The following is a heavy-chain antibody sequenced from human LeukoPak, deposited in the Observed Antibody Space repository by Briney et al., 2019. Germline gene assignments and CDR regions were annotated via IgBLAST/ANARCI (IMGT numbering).Heavy chain of an antibody. CDR3: ARAEVLYGDYRWGYFDL. Sequence: PSETLSLTCTVSGGSISSGGYYWSWIRQHPGKGLEWIGYIYYSGSTYYNPSLKSRVTISVDTSKNQFSLKLSSVTAADTAVYYCARAEVLYGDYRWGYFDLWGRGTLVTVSS. CDR1: GGSISSGGYY. CDR2: IYYSGST. J-gene: IGHJ2*01. V-gene: IGHV4-31*03. D-gene: IGHD4-17*01.